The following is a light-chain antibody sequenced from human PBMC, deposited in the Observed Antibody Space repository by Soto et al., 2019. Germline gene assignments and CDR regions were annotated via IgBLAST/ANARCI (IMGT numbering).Light chain of an antibody. J-gene: IGKJ3*01. CDR1: QDVSNH. CDR3: QKYNSAPLT. Sequence: DILMTQSPSSLSASVGDRVTIICRASQDVSNHLAWYQQKPGKVPKLLIYAAFALQSGVPSRFSGSGSGTDFTLTISSLQPEDVGTYYCQKYNSAPLTFGPGTKVEIK. CDR2: AAF. V-gene: IGKV1-27*01.